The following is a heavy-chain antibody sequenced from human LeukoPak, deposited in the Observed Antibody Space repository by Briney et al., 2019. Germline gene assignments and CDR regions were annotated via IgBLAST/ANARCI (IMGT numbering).Heavy chain of an antibody. CDR3: ARHADGGTYPLDS. V-gene: IGHV4-59*08. D-gene: IGHD1-26*01. CDR1: GGSISSYF. Sequence: PSETLSLTCTVSGGSISSYFWSWIRQPPGKGLEWIGHVYSSGSTNYNPSLKSRVTISVDTSKNQFTLKLNSVTAADTAVYYCARHADGGTYPLDSWGPGTLVTVSS. CDR2: VYSSGST. J-gene: IGHJ5*01.